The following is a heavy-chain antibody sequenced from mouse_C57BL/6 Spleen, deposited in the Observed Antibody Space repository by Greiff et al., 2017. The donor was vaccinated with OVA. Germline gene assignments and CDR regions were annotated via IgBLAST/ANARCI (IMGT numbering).Heavy chain of an antibody. V-gene: IGHV1-59*01. CDR1: GYTFTSYW. D-gene: IGHD4-1*01. J-gene: IGHJ2*01. Sequence: QVQLQQPGAELVRPGTSVKLSCKASGYTFTSYWMHWVKQRPGQGLEWIGVIDPSDSYTNYNQKFKGKATLTVDTSSSTAYMQLSSLTSEDSAVYYCASLGPFDDWGQGTTLTVSS. CDR2: IDPSDSYT. CDR3: ASLGPFDD.